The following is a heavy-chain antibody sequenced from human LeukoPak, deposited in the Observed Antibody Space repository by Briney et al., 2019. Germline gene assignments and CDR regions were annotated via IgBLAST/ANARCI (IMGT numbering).Heavy chain of an antibody. CDR3: ARGEWSSSPFDY. CDR1: GFTFDDYG. J-gene: IGHJ4*02. D-gene: IGHD6-6*01. Sequence: GGSLRLSCAASGFTFDDYGMSWVRQAPGKGLKWVSGINWNGGSTGYADSVKGRFTISRDNAKNSLYLQMNSLRAEDTAVYYCARGEWSSSPFDYWGQGTLVTVSS. CDR2: INWNGGST. V-gene: IGHV3-20*04.